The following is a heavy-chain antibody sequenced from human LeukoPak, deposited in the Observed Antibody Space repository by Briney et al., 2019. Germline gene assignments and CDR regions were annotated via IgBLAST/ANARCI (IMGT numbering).Heavy chain of an antibody. CDR3: ARVYMVRGVRADAFDI. CDR1: GFTFSSYS. V-gene: IGHV3-48*04. Sequence: GSLRLSCAASGFTFSSYSMNWVRQAPGKGLEWVSYISSSSSTIYYADSVKGRFTISRDNAKNSLYLQMNSLRAEDTAVYYCARVYMVRGVRADAFDIWGQGTMVTVSS. J-gene: IGHJ3*02. D-gene: IGHD3-10*01. CDR2: ISSSSSTI.